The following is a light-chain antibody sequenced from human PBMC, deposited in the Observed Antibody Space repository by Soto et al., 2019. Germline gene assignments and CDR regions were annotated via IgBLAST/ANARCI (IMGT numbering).Light chain of an antibody. CDR1: QGISSA. J-gene: IGKJ2*01. CDR2: DAS. V-gene: IGKV1-13*02. CDR3: QQFNSYPYT. Sequence: AIQLTQSPSSLSASVGDRGTITCRARQGISSALAWYQQKPGKAPKLLIYDASSVESGVPSRFSGSGSGTDFTLTISSLQPEDFATYYCQQFNSYPYTFGQGTKREIK.